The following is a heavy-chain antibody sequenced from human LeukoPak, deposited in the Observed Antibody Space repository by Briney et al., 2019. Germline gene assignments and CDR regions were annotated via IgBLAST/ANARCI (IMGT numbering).Heavy chain of an antibody. CDR1: GFTVSSNY. J-gene: IGHJ4*02. V-gene: IGHV3-66*02. CDR3: TKSPGSWKFDG. CDR2: IYTGGGT. Sequence: GGSLRLSCAASGFTVSSNYMTWVRQAPGKGLEWVSVIYTGGGTYYADSVKGRFTISRDNSENMLYLQMSSLRVEDTAVYYCTKSPGSWKFDGWGQGTLVTVSS. D-gene: IGHD6-13*01.